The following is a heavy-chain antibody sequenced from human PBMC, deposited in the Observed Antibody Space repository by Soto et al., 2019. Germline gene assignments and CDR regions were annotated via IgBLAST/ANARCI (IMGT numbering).Heavy chain of an antibody. J-gene: IGHJ4*02. CDR1: GFRFSDFY. D-gene: IGHD3-10*01. Sequence: GGSLRLSCAASGFRFSDFYMTWIRQAPGKGLEWVSKISGDGTTIYYADSVKGRFTVSRDNARNSVYLQMNSLRAEDTAVYYCASDPYYYASGFWGQGTLATVSS. CDR2: ISGDGTTI. V-gene: IGHV3-11*01. CDR3: ASDPYYYASGF.